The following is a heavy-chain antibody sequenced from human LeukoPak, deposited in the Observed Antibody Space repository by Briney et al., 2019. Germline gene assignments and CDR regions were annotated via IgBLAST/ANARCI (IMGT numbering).Heavy chain of an antibody. Sequence: PGGSLRLSCAASGFTFSSYGMLWVRQAPGKGLEWVAFIRYDGSNKYYADSVKRRFTISRDNSKNTLNLQMNSLRAEDTAVYYCAKGYYYGSGSQIDYWGQGTLVTVSS. J-gene: IGHJ4*02. CDR3: AKGYYYGSGSQIDY. CDR2: IRYDGSNK. V-gene: IGHV3-30*02. CDR1: GFTFSSYG. D-gene: IGHD3-10*01.